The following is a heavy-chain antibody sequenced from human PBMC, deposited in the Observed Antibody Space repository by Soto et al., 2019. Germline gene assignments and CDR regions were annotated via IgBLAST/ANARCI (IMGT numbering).Heavy chain of an antibody. Sequence: QVQLVQSGAEVKKPGSSVKVSCKSSGGTFSTYTLAWVRQAPGQGLEWVGGIIPIFGTANYPQKFKGRITITADESTSTANMELRSLRAETTAVYYWASYKDSSGYWNSCFDPWGQGTLVTVPS. V-gene: IGHV1-69*01. D-gene: IGHD3-22*01. CDR3: ASYKDSSGYWNSCFDP. CDR2: IIPIFGTA. J-gene: IGHJ5*02. CDR1: GGTFSTYT.